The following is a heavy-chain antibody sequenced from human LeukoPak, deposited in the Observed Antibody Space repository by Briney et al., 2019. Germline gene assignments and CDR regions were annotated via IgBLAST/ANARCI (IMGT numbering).Heavy chain of an antibody. Sequence: PGRSLRLSCAASGFTFSTYAMHWVRQAPGKGLEWVAVISYDGSSKYYADSVKGRFTISRDNSKNTLYLQMHSLRAEDTAVYYCAGGDSSGYLHYWGQGTMVTVSS. CDR1: GFTFSTYA. D-gene: IGHD3-22*01. J-gene: IGHJ4*02. CDR2: ISYDGSSK. V-gene: IGHV3-30*04. CDR3: AGGDSSGYLHY.